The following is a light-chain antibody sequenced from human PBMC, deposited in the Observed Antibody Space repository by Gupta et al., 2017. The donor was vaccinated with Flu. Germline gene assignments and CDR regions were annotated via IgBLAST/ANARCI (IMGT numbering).Light chain of an antibody. J-gene: IGLJ1*01. V-gene: IGLV1-44*01. Sequence: RVTISCSGSSSNIGGNTVNWYQQLTGTAPKLLIYSNNQRPSGVPDRFSGSKSGTAAALSISRLQAEDEADYYCAAWDDSLNGNVFGTGTKLTVL. CDR1: SSNIGGNT. CDR2: SNN. CDR3: AAWDDSLNGNV.